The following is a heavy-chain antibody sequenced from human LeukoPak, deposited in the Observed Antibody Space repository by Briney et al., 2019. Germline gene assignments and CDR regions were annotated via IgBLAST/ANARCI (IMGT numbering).Heavy chain of an antibody. J-gene: IGHJ4*02. V-gene: IGHV3-7*04. D-gene: IGHD1-26*01. CDR3: ARERYSGTYRGAIDY. CDR2: IKQGGFEK. Sequence: GGSLRLSCAASGFTFSNFWMTWVRQAPGEGLEWVANIKQGGFEKDYVDSAKGRFTISRDNAKNALYLQMNTLRAEDTAVYFCARERYSGTYRGAIDYWGQGTLVTVSS. CDR1: GFTFSNFW.